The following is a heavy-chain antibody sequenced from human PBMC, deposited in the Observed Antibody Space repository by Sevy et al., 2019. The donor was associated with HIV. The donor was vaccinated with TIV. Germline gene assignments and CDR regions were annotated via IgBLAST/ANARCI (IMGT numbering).Heavy chain of an antibody. D-gene: IGHD6-13*01. CDR2: ISGSGAST. J-gene: IGHJ4*02. Sequence: GGSLRLSCAASGFTFTIYAMTWVRQAPGRGLEWVSVISGSGASTYYTDSVKGRFTISRDNSKNTLYLQMNSLRAEDTAIYYCAKDRSQWGSSCDYWGQGTLVTVSS. CDR1: GFTFTIYA. CDR3: AKDRSQWGSSCDY. V-gene: IGHV3-23*01.